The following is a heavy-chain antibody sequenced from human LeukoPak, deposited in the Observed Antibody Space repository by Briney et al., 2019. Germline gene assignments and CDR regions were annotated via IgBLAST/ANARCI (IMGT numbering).Heavy chain of an antibody. CDR2: ISDFGGTT. D-gene: IGHD3-10*01. V-gene: IGHV3-23*01. Sequence: GGSLRLSCGASGFTFGSFAMSWVRQAPGKGLEWVSSISDFGGTTYYAVSVKGRFTISRDNSQNTLYLQMNSLRAEDTALYYCARFNPFGVDDYWGQGTLVTVSS. CDR1: GFTFGSFA. J-gene: IGHJ4*02. CDR3: ARFNPFGVDDY.